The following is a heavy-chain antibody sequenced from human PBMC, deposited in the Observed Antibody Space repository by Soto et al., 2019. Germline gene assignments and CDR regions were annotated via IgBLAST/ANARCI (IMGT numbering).Heavy chain of an antibody. CDR1: GFTFSSYA. V-gene: IGHV3-23*01. Sequence: GGSLRLSCAASGFTFSSYAMSWVRQAPGKGLEWVSAISGSGGSTYYAESVKGRFTISRDNSKNTLYLQMNSLRAEDTAVYYCAKDLPDSSGYYTPLFDYWGQGTLVTVSS. CDR2: ISGSGGST. CDR3: AKDLPDSSGYYTPLFDY. J-gene: IGHJ4*02. D-gene: IGHD3-22*01.